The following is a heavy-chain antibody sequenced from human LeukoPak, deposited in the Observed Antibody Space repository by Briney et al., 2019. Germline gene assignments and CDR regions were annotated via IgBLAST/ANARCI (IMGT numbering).Heavy chain of an antibody. J-gene: IGHJ3*02. CDR1: GGSISSYY. CDR3: ARDTDSPHYNDSSGYLRAEAFDI. D-gene: IGHD3-22*01. V-gene: IGHV4-4*07. CDR2: IYTSGST. Sequence: SETLSLTCTVSGGSISSYYWSWIRQPAGKGLEWIGRIYTSGSTNYNPSLKSRVTMSVDTSKNQFSLKLSSVTAADTAVYYCARDTDSPHYNDSSGYLRAEAFDIWGQGTMVTVSS.